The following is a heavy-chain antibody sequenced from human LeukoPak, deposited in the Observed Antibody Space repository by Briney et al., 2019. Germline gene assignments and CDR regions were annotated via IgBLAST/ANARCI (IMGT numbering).Heavy chain of an antibody. J-gene: IGHJ4*02. Sequence: GGSLRLSCAASGFTFSSYAMSWVSQAPGKGLEWVSAISGSGRSTYYADSVKGRFTISRDISQNTLYLQMNSLRAEDTALYYCAEGAYSYYFDYWGQGTLVTASS. CDR1: GFTFSSYA. CDR2: ISGSGRST. V-gene: IGHV3-23*01. CDR3: AEGAYSYYFDY. D-gene: IGHD2-21*01.